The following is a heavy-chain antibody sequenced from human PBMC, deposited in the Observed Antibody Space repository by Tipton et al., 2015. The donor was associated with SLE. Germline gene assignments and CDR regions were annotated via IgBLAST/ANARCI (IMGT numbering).Heavy chain of an antibody. CDR3: ARGPTPVDP. V-gene: IGHV4-31*03. Sequence: TLSLTCTVSGYSISSDYYWSWIRQHPGKGLEWIGYIYYSGSTLYNPSLKSRATISVDTSTNQFSLKLASVTAADTAVYYCARGPTPVDPWGQGTLVIVSS. J-gene: IGHJ5*02. CDR2: IYYSGST. CDR1: GYSISSDYY.